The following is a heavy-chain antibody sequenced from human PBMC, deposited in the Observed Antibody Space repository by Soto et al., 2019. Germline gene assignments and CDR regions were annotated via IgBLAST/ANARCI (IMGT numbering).Heavy chain of an antibody. CDR2: ICSGGSA. CDR1: GFHSTATY. V-gene: IGHV3-53*01. J-gene: IGHJ4*02. D-gene: IGHD3-3*01. Sequence: LRLPCATSGFHSTATYMTRARQVPGRGLEWVSVICSGGSASYADSVKGRFTISRDNSKNTGYLQMNNMRADDPGVYYCARGEEWGWRHYFDLWGQGTPVTVSS. CDR3: ARGEEWGWRHYFDL.